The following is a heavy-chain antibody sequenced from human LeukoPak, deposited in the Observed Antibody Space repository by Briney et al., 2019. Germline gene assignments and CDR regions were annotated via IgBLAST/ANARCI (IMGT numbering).Heavy chain of an antibody. CDR1: GFTFSSYG. CDR3: AKETGRWELE. CDR2: ISNDGSNK. D-gene: IGHD1-26*01. Sequence: QTGRSLRLSCAASGFTFSSYGIHWVRQAPGKGLEWVAVISNDGSNKYYADCVKGRFTISGDNSKNTLYLQMNSLRAEDTAVYYCAKETGRWELEWGQGTLVTVSS. V-gene: IGHV3-30*18. J-gene: IGHJ4*02.